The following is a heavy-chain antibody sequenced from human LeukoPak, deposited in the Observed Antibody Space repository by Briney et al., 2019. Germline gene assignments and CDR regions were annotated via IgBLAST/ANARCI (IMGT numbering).Heavy chain of an antibody. J-gene: IGHJ6*02. D-gene: IGHD1-14*01. CDR2: IKQDGSDK. Sequence: GGSLRLSCAASGFTFNSYWMTWVRQAPGKGLEWVADIKQDGSDKYYAGSVKGRFTISRDNAKNSLYLQMNSLRAEDTAVYYCAKGPGYYYYGMDVWGQGTTVTVSS. V-gene: IGHV3-7*01. CDR1: GFTFNSYW. CDR3: AKGPGYYYYGMDV.